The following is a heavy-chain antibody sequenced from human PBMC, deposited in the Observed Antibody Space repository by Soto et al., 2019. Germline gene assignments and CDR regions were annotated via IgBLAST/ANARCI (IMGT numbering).Heavy chain of an antibody. CDR1: GFTFSDYW. CDR3: ARVAVAAPRSWYFDL. D-gene: IGHD6-13*01. V-gene: IGHV3-74*01. CDR2: IRGDGSST. Sequence: EVQLVESGGGLVQPGGSRRLSCAASGFTFSDYWMHWFRQAPGKGLVWVSRIRGDGSSTSHADSVKGRLTISRDNAKDTLYLPMNSLPVEDTAIYYCARVAVAAPRSWYFDLWGRGTLVTVSS. J-gene: IGHJ2*01.